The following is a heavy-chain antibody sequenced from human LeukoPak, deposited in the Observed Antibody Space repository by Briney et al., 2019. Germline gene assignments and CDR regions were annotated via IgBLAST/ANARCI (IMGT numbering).Heavy chain of an antibody. Sequence: SETLSLTCTVSGGSISSYYWSWIRQPPGKGLEWIGYIYYSGSTNYNPSLKSRVTISVDTSKNQFSLELSSVTAADTAVYYCATTSSAGPTDIVVEAGYYYGMDVWGQGTTVTVSS. CDR2: IYYSGST. CDR1: GGSISSYY. CDR3: ATTSSAGPTDIVVEAGYYYGMDV. D-gene: IGHD2-2*01. J-gene: IGHJ6*02. V-gene: IGHV4-59*01.